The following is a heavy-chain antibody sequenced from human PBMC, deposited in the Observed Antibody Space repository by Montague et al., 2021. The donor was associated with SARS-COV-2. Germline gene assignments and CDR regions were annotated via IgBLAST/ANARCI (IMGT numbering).Heavy chain of an antibody. CDR1: GGSISSYY. J-gene: IGHJ4*02. D-gene: IGHD4-23*01. CDR2: IYFSKSI. V-gene: IGHV4-59*08. Sequence: SETLSLTCTVSGGSISSYYWSWIRMPLGKGQDWVWNIYFSKSINSNPSLNIRVTISVDTSKHQYSLKLSSVTAADTALYYCARQSKATVVTDLFLEYWGLGTLVTVSS. CDR3: ARQSKATVVTDLFLEY.